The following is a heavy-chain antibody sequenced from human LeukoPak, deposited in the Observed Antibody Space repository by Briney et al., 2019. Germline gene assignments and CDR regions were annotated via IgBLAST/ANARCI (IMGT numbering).Heavy chain of an antibody. Sequence: SETLSLTCTVSGGSISSSSYYWGWIRQPPGKGLEWIGSIYYSGSTYYNPSLKSRVTISVDTSKNQFSLKLSSVTAADTAVYYCARRVDYYYYMDVWGKGTTVTVSS. CDR1: GGSISSSSYY. D-gene: IGHD2-15*01. J-gene: IGHJ6*03. CDR2: IYYSGST. V-gene: IGHV4-39*07. CDR3: ARRVDYYYYMDV.